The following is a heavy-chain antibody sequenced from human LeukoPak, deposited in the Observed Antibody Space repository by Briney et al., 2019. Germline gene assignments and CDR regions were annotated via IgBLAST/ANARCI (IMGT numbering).Heavy chain of an antibody. CDR2: IYTSGST. J-gene: IGHJ6*02. D-gene: IGHD3-22*01. V-gene: IGHV4-4*07. CDR1: GGSISSYY. CDR3: ARDIYYDSSGYPVISYGMDV. Sequence: SETLSLTCTVSGGSISSYYWSWIRQPAGKGLEWIGRIYTSGSTNYNPSLKSRVTMSVDTSKNQFSLKLSSVTAADTAVYYCARDIYYDSSGYPVISYGMDVWGQGTTVTVS.